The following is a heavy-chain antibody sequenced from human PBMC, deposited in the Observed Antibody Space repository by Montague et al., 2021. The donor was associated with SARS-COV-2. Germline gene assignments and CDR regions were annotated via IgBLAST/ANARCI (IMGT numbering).Heavy chain of an antibody. Sequence: SETLSLTCVVSGGAINSSNWWSWVRQPPGEGLEWIGEIYHWGSTNYNPPLKSRVTISIDKSTNQLSLKLSSVTAADTAVYYCARQYYDSSGEDAFDIWGQGTMVTVSS. V-gene: IGHV4-4*02. J-gene: IGHJ3*02. CDR1: GGAINSSNW. CDR3: ARQYYDSSGEDAFDI. CDR2: IYHWGST. D-gene: IGHD3-22*01.